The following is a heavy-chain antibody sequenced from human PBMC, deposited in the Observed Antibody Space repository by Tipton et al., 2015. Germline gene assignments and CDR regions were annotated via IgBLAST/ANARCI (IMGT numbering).Heavy chain of an antibody. Sequence: SLRLSCAASGFTFSGSSLHWVRQASGKGLEWVGRIRSEAYNYATAYAVSVKGRFTISRDDSKNMAYLQLDSLKTEDTAVYYCARWNTSLGNWGQGTLVTVSS. V-gene: IGHV3-73*01. CDR3: ARWNTSLGN. CDR1: GFTFSGSS. D-gene: IGHD1/OR15-1a*01. CDR2: IRSEAYNYAT. J-gene: IGHJ4*02.